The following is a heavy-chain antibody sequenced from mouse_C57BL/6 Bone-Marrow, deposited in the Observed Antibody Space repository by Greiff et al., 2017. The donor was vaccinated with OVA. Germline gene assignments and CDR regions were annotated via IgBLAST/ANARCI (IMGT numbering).Heavy chain of an antibody. CDR1: GFTFSSYG. D-gene: IGHD2-5*01. J-gene: IGHJ2*01. CDR3: ARPYSNLYYFDY. V-gene: IGHV5-6*02. CDR2: ISSGGSYT. Sequence: EVKLVESGGDLVKPGGSLKLSCAASGFTFSSYGMSWVRQTPDKRLEWVATISSGGSYTYYPDSVKGRFTISRDNAKNTLYLQMSSLKSEDTAMYYCARPYSNLYYFDYWGQGTTLTVSS.